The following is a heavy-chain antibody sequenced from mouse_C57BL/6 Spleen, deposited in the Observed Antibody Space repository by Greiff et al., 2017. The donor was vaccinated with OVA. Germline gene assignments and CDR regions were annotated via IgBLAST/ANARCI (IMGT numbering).Heavy chain of an antibody. CDR2: ISYDGSN. J-gene: IGHJ1*03. CDR3: AREGSHWCFDV. CDR1: GYSITSGYY. Sequence: VQLKQSGPGLVKPSQSLSLTCSVTGYSITSGYYWNWIRQFPGNKLEWMGYISYDGSNNYNPSLKNRISITRDTSKNQFFLKLNSVTTEDTATYYCAREGSHWCFDVWGTGTTVTVSS. V-gene: IGHV3-6*01. D-gene: IGHD1-1*02.